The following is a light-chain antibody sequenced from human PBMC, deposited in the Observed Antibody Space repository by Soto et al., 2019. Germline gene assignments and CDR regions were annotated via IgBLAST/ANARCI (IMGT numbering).Light chain of an antibody. V-gene: IGKV1-5*03. CDR1: QTISSW. CDR3: QHYNSYSEA. J-gene: IGKJ1*01. Sequence: DIQMTQSPSTLSGSVGDRVTITCRASQTISSWLAWYQQKPGKAPKLLIYKASTLKSGVPSRFSGSGSGTEFTLTISRLQPDDCATYYCQHYNSYSEAFGQWTKVELK. CDR2: KAS.